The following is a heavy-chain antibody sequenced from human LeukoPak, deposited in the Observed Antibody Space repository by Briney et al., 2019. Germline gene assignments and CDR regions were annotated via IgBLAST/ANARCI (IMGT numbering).Heavy chain of an antibody. Sequence: SGGSLRLSCAASGFTFSSYEMNWVRQAPGKGLEWVSYISSSGSTIYYADSVKGRFTISRDNSKSTLYLQMNSLRAEDTAVYYCASDYDRSGRYFDYWGQGTLVTVSS. D-gene: IGHD3-22*01. CDR2: ISSSGSTI. CDR3: ASDYDRSGRYFDY. V-gene: IGHV3-48*03. J-gene: IGHJ4*02. CDR1: GFTFSSYE.